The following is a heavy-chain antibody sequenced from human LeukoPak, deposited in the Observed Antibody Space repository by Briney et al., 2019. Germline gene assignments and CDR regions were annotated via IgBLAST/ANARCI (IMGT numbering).Heavy chain of an antibody. Sequence: PGGSLRLSCAASGFTFGSYAMSWVRQAPGKGLEWVSAISGSGVNTYYADSVKGRFTISRDNSKNTLYLQMNSLRADDTAVYYCAKDFGSAWSRLSYWGQGTLVTVSS. J-gene: IGHJ4*02. CDR2: ISGSGVNT. CDR1: GFTFGSYA. D-gene: IGHD6-19*01. V-gene: IGHV3-23*01. CDR3: AKDFGSAWSRLSY.